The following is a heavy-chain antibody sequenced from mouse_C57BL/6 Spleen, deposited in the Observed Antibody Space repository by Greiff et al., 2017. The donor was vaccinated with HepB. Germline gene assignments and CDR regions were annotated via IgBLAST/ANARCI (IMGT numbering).Heavy chain of an antibody. D-gene: IGHD1-1*01. CDR1: GFTFSSYA. CDR2: ISDGGSYT. V-gene: IGHV5-4*01. Sequence: EVKVVESGGGLVKPGGSLKLSCAASGFTFSSYAMSWVRQTPEKRLEWVATISDGGSYTYYPDNVKGRFTISRDNAKNNLYLQMSHLKSEDTAMYYCARDLNYVGYFDVWGTGTTVTVSS. CDR3: ARDLNYVGYFDV. J-gene: IGHJ1*03.